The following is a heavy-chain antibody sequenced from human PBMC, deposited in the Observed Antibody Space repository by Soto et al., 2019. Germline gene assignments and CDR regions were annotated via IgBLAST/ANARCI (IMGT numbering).Heavy chain of an antibody. J-gene: IGHJ6*02. CDR1: GYSFTSYW. D-gene: IGHD2-2*01. CDR3: ARLHCSSTSCYGYYYGMDV. CDR2: IDPSDSYT. V-gene: IGHV5-10-1*01. Sequence: PGESLKISCKGSGYSFTSYWISWVRQMPGKGLEWMGRIDPSDSYTNYSPSFQGHVTISADKSISTAYLQWSSLKASDTATYYCARLHCSSTSCYGYYYGMDVWGQGTTVTVSS.